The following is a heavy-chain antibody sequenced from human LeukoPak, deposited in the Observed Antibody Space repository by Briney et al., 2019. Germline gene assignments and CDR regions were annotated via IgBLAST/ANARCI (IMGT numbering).Heavy chain of an antibody. V-gene: IGHV3-21*01. J-gene: IGHJ4*02. D-gene: IGHD1-26*01. CDR2: ISSSSSYI. CDR3: ARAGLIVGASFDY. CDR1: GFTFSSYS. Sequence: GGSLRLSCAASGFTFSSYSMNWVRQAPGKGLEWVSSISSSSSYIYYADSVKGRFTISRDNAKNSLYLQMNSLRAEDTAVYYCARAGLIVGASFDYWGQGTLVTVSS.